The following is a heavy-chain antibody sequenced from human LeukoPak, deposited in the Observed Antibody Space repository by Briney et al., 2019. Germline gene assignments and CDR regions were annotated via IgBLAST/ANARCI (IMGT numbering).Heavy chain of an antibody. J-gene: IGHJ4*02. CDR3: AKGHSETGTTLSNIDY. CDR1: AFTFTSYA. Sequence: SGGSLRLSCAASAFTFTSYAMSWVRQAPGKGLEWVSVVSDNGGRTYYADSVKGRFTISRDNSKNTLYLQMNSLRAEDTAVYYCAKGHSETGTTLSNIDYWGQGTLVTVSS. D-gene: IGHD1-1*01. V-gene: IGHV3-23*01. CDR2: VSDNGGRT.